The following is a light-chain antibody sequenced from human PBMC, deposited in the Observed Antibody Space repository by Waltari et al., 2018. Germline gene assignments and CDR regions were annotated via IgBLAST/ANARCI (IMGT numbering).Light chain of an antibody. Sequence: QSVLTQPRSVSGSPGQSVTIPFPGTTRDVGRYHWVPWYQQYPGKAPKLILYDVTKRPSGVPDRFSGSKSGNTASLTISGLQADDEADYYCCSYAGRYKLIFGGGSTLTVL. J-gene: IGLJ2*01. CDR2: DVT. V-gene: IGLV2-11*01. CDR1: TRDVGRYHW. CDR3: CSYAGRYKLI.